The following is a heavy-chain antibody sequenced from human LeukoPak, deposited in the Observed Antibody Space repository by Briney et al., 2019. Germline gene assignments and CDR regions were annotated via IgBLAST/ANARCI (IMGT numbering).Heavy chain of an antibody. D-gene: IGHD3-10*01. Sequence: ASVKVSCKASGGTFSSYAISWVRQAPGQGLEWMGGIIPIFGTANYAQKFQGRVTITADESTSTAYMELSSLRSEDTAVYYCAREDGPGSYTFDYWGQGTLVTVSS. CDR2: IIPIFGTA. CDR3: AREDGPGSYTFDY. V-gene: IGHV1-69*13. CDR1: GGTFSSYA. J-gene: IGHJ4*02.